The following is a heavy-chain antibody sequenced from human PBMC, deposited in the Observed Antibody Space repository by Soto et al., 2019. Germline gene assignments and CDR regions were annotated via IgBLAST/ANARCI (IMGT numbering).Heavy chain of an antibody. CDR1: GFTFSSYA. V-gene: IGHV3-23*01. CDR2: ISGSGVST. Sequence: EVQLLESGGGLVQPGGSLRLSCAASGFTFSSYAMSWVRQAPGKGLEWVSAISGSGVSTYYADSVKGRFTISRDNSKNTLYLQMNSLRAEDTAVYYCAKDRAGYTRQIDYWGQGTLVTVFS. J-gene: IGHJ4*02. D-gene: IGHD5-18*01. CDR3: AKDRAGYTRQIDY.